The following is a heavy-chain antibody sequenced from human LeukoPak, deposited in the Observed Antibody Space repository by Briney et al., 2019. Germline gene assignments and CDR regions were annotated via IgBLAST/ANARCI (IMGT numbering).Heavy chain of an antibody. J-gene: IGHJ4*02. Sequence: ASVKVSCKASGYTFTGYYMHWVRQAPGQGLEWMGWISAYNGNTNYAQKLQGRVTMTTDTSTSTAYMELRSLRSDDTAVYYCARWGGYYDSSGYYCDYWGQGTLVTVSS. V-gene: IGHV1-18*04. CDR2: ISAYNGNT. CDR1: GYTFTGYY. CDR3: ARWGGYYDSSGYYCDY. D-gene: IGHD3-22*01.